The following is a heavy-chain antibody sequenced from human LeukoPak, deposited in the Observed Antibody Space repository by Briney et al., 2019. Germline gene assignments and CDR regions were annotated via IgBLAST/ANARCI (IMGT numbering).Heavy chain of an antibody. CDR3: ARGLEYSSSSSFDY. V-gene: IGHV1-69*13. CDR1: GYTFTKYG. CDR2: IIPIFGTA. Sequence: GASVKVSRKASGYTFTKYGVSWVRQAPGQGLEWMGGIIPIFGTANYAQKFQGRVTITADEFTSTAYMELSSLRSEDTAVYYCARGLEYSSSSSFDYWGQGTLVTVSS. D-gene: IGHD6-6*01. J-gene: IGHJ4*02.